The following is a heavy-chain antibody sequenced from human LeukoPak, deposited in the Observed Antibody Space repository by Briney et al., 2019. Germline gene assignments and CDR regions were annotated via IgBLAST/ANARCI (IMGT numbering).Heavy chain of an antibody. D-gene: IGHD3-16*01. J-gene: IGHJ4*02. CDR3: ARGGLPYQYVWGSPSGDY. CDR1: GFTFRNYS. Sequence: GGSLRLSCTASGFTFRNYSMNWVRQVPGKGLEWVSSISSSSTYIYYADSVKGRFSISRDNAKNSLYLQMNSLRAGDTAVYYCARGGLPYQYVWGSPSGDYWGQGTLVTVSS. V-gene: IGHV3-21*01. CDR2: ISSSSTYI.